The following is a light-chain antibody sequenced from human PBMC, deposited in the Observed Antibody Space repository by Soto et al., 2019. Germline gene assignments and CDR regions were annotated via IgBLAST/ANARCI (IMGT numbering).Light chain of an antibody. J-gene: IGLJ1*01. CDR3: SSYTTSNTRQIV. Sequence: QSVLTQPASVSGSPGQSINISCTGTSSDVGGYNYVSWYQHHPGKAPKLTIYDVSNRPSGVSNPFSGSKSGNTASLTISGLQPEDEADYYCSSYTTSNTRQIVFGTGTKV. CDR1: SSDVGGYNY. V-gene: IGLV2-14*03. CDR2: DVS.